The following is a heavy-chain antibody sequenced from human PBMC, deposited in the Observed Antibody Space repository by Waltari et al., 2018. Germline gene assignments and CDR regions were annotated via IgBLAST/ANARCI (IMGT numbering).Heavy chain of an antibody. Sequence: EFQLVESGGGFIQPGGARRLSWGASGLPVSNNYMTWLRQAPGKVLELVSLIYSGGTTYYADSVRGRFTISRDGSKNTVYLQMNSLRAEDTAVYFCARNQVETALGYWGQGTLVTVSS. CDR1: GLPVSNNY. D-gene: IGHD2-21*02. CDR3: ARNQVETALGY. CDR2: IYSGGTT. J-gene: IGHJ4*02. V-gene: IGHV3-53*01.